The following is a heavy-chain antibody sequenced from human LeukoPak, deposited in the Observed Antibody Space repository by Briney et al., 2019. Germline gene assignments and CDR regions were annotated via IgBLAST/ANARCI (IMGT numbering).Heavy chain of an antibody. J-gene: IGHJ2*01. D-gene: IGHD6-13*01. CDR3: AADPSWGRNPYWYFDL. CDR2: IVVGSGNT. V-gene: IGHV1-58*02. Sequence: ASVKVSFTASGFTFTSSDMHWVRQARGQRLEWIGWIVVGSGNTNYAQKFQERVTITRDMSTSTAYMELSSLRSEDTAVYYCAADPSWGRNPYWYFDLWGRGTLVTVSS. CDR1: GFTFTSSD.